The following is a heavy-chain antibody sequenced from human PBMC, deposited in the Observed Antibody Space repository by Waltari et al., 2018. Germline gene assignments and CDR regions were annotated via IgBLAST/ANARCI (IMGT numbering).Heavy chain of an antibody. CDR1: GGSISSYY. CDR2: IYYSGST. CDR3: ARDRPLRFLERHYYYYYMDV. Sequence: QVQLQESGPGLVKPSETLSLTCTVSGGSISSYYWSWIRQPPGKGLEWIGYIYYSGSTNYTPSLKSRVTISVDTSKNQFSLKLSSVTAADTAVYYCARDRPLRFLERHYYYYYMDVWGKGTTVTVSS. J-gene: IGHJ6*03. D-gene: IGHD3-3*01. V-gene: IGHV4-59*01.